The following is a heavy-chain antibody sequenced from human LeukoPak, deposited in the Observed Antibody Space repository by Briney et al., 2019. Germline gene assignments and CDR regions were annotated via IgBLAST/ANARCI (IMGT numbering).Heavy chain of an antibody. CDR2: IYYSGST. CDR3: AGHFYYYDSSGMWAFDI. V-gene: IGHV4-31*03. J-gene: IGHJ3*02. Sequence: SQTLSLTCTVSGGSISSGGYYWSWIRQHPGKGLEWIGYIYYSGSTYYNPSLKSRVTISVDTSKNQFSLKLSSVTAADTAVYYCAGHFYYYDSSGMWAFDIWGQGTMVTVSS. D-gene: IGHD3-22*01. CDR1: GGSISSGGYY.